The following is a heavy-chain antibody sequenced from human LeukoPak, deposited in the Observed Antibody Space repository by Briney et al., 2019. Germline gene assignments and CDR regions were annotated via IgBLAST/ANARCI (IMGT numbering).Heavy chain of an antibody. D-gene: IGHD2-15*01. V-gene: IGHV3-9*01. J-gene: IGHJ4*02. CDR3: AKDLGWSLGYCSGGDCYSFDY. CDR1: GFNFRAYW. Sequence: PGGSLRLSCTTSGFNFRAYWMGWVRQAPGKGLEWVSGISWNSGSIGYADSVKGRFTISRDNAKNSLYLQMNSLRAEDTALYYCAKDLGWSLGYCSGGDCYSFDYWGQGTLVTASS. CDR2: ISWNSGSI.